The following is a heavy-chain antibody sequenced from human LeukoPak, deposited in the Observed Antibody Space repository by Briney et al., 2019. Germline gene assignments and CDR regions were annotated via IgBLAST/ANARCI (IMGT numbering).Heavy chain of an antibody. CDR2: IWHNESNK. J-gene: IGHJ6*02. CDR3: ARDYSTTWSYGVDV. CDR1: GFTFRYYG. Sequence: GGSLTLSCAASGFTFRYYGMHWVRQTTGKGLEWVAVIWHNESNKNYADSVKGRFTISRDNSKNTLYLQMNSLRAEDTAVYYCARDYSTTWSYGVDVWGQGTTVTVS. D-gene: IGHD2-2*01. V-gene: IGHV3-33*01.